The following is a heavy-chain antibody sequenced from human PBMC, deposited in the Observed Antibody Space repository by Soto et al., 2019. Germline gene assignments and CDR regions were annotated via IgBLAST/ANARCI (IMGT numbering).Heavy chain of an antibody. D-gene: IGHD6-19*01. J-gene: IGHJ4*02. Sequence: GGSLRLSCAASGFTFSSYGMSWVRQAPGKGLEWVSAISGSGVSTYYADSVKGRFTISRDNSKNTLYLQMNSLRAEDTAVYYCAKHGYSSGWYYFDYWGQGPLVTVSS. V-gene: IGHV3-23*01. CDR3: AKHGYSSGWYYFDY. CDR1: GFTFSSYG. CDR2: ISGSGVST.